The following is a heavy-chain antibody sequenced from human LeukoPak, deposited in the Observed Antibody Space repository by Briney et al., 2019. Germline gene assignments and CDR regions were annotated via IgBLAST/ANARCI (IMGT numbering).Heavy chain of an antibody. CDR3: ARLADYDILTGYYPGGMDV. CDR1: GGSISSYY. J-gene: IGHJ6*02. D-gene: IGHD3-9*01. CDR2: IYYSGST. V-gene: IGHV4-59*01. Sequence: PSETLSLTCTVSGGSISSYYWSWIRQPPGKGLEWIGYIYYSGSTNYNPSLKSRVTISVDTSKNQFSLKLSSVTAADTAVYYCARLADYDILTGYYPGGMDVWGQGTTVTVSS.